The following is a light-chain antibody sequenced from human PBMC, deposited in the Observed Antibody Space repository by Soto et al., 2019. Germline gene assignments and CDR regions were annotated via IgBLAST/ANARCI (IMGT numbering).Light chain of an antibody. CDR2: YVS. Sequence: DLQMTQSPSSVSASVGDRVTITCRASQSLSSGLAWYQQKPGRAPKSLIYYVSRLQSGVPPRFSGSGSGTDFTLTISSLQPEDFATYYCQQGDSFPRTFGQGTKVDIK. V-gene: IGKV1-12*01. J-gene: IGKJ1*01. CDR3: QQGDSFPRT. CDR1: QSLSSG.